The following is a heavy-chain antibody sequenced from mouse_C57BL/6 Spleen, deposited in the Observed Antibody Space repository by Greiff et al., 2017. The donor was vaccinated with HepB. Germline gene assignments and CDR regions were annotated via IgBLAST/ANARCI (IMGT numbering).Heavy chain of an antibody. CDR3: ARRSSWYFDV. J-gene: IGHJ1*03. V-gene: IGHV1-64*01. D-gene: IGHD1-1*01. CDR1: GYTFTSYW. Sequence: VQLQQPGAELVKPGASVKLSCKASGYTFTSYWMHWVKQRPGQGLEWIGMIHPNSGSTNYNAKFKSKATLTVDKSSSTAYMQLSSLTSEDSAVYYCARRSSWYFDVWGTGTTVTVSS. CDR2: IHPNSGST.